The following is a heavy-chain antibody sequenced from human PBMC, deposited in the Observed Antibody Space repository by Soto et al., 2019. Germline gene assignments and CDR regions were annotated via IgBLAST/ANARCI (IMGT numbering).Heavy chain of an antibody. CDR3: ARQVEDGCRYGYVY. V-gene: IGHV5-51*01. J-gene: IGHJ4*02. CDR1: GYSFSNYW. Sequence: GESLKISCKGSGYSFSNYWIGWVRQMPGRGLEWMGIIYPGDSDTRYSPSFQGQVTISADQSISTAYLLLSTMKAADTAIYYCARQVEDGCRYGYVYWGQGTLVTVSS. D-gene: IGHD5-18*01. CDR2: IYPGDSDT.